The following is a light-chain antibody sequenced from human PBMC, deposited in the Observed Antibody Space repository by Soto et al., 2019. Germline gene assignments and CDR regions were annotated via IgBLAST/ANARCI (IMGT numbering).Light chain of an antibody. CDR3: QQSYSTPPT. CDR1: QSIATY. CDR2: FAS. Sequence: EIQMTQSPSSLSASVGDRVTITCRTSQSIATYLTWYQQKPGKAPKLLIYFASRLESGVPSRYSGSGSGTDFTLTISSLQSEDFATYYCQQSYSTPPTFGQGKRLEIK. J-gene: IGKJ5*01. V-gene: IGKV1-39*01.